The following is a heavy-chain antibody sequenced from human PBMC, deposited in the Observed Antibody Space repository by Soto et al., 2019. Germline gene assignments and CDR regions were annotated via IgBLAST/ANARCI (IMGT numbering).Heavy chain of an antibody. CDR1: GGSINNNDYY. CDR3: ARMSYFYDKWYFDL. D-gene: IGHD3-22*01. Sequence: QLQESGPGLVKPSQTLSLTCSVSGGSINNNDYYWSCIRQTPGKGLEWIGYVYYGGSSDYIPSHKSRLSMSIDKSKNQFHLKLNSVTAADTATYYCARMSYFYDKWYFDLWGRGTRVTVSS. CDR2: VYYGGSS. J-gene: IGHJ2*01. V-gene: IGHV4-30-4*01.